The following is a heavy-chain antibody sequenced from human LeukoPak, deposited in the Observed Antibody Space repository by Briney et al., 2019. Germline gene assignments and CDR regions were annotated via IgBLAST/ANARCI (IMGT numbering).Heavy chain of an antibody. J-gene: IGHJ6*02. CDR3: AKETLGYCSSTSCQETYGMDV. Sequence: GGSLRLSCAASGFTFSNYGMHRVRQAPGKGLEWVAIISYDRTKKYYAESVKGRFTISRDSSNNTLYLQMSSLRAEDTAMYYCAKETLGYCSSTSCQETYGMDVWGQGTTVIVSS. V-gene: IGHV3-30*18. CDR2: ISYDRTKK. D-gene: IGHD2-2*01. CDR1: GFTFSNYG.